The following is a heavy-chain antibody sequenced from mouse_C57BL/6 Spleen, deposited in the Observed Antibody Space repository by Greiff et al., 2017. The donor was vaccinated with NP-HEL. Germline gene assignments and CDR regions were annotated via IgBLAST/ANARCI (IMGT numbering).Heavy chain of an antibody. Sequence: QVQLQQSGAELVRPGTSVKLSCKASGYTFTSYWMHWVKQRPGQGLEWIGVIDPSDSYTNYNQKFKGKATLTVDTSSSTAYMQLSSLTSEDSAVYYCARGGSSYDYWGQGTTLTVSS. CDR2: IDPSDSYT. D-gene: IGHD1-1*01. CDR1: GYTFTSYW. J-gene: IGHJ2*01. V-gene: IGHV1-59*01. CDR3: ARGGSSYDY.